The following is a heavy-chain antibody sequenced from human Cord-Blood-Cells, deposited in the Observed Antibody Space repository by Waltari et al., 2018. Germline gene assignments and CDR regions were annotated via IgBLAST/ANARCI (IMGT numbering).Heavy chain of an antibody. J-gene: IGHJ4*02. CDR2: FDPEDGET. Sequence: QVQLVQSGAEVRKPGASVKVSCKVSGYTLTEFSMHWVGQAPGKGLEWMGGFDPEDGETIYAQKFQGRVTMTEDTSTDTAYMELSSLRSEDTAVYYCATDLWLSSPNRFDYWGQGTLVTVSS. CDR1: GYTLTEFS. D-gene: IGHD6-19*01. V-gene: IGHV1-24*01. CDR3: ATDLWLSSPNRFDY.